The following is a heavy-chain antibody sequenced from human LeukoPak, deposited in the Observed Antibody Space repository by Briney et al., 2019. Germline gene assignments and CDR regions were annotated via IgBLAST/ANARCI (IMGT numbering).Heavy chain of an antibody. CDR3: ARLGAAAGSRSWFDP. CDR1: GGSISSYY. V-gene: IGHV4-59*01. Sequence: SETLSLTCTVSGGSISSYYWSWIRQPPGKGLEWIGYIYYSGGTNYNPFLKSRVTISVDTSKNQFSLKLSSVTAADTAVYYCARLGAAAGSRSWFDPWGQGTLVSVSS. J-gene: IGHJ5*02. D-gene: IGHD6-13*01. CDR2: IYYSGGT.